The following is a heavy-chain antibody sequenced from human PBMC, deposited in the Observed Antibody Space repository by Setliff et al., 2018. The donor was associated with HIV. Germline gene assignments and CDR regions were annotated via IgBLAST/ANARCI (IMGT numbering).Heavy chain of an antibody. J-gene: IGHJ4*02. CDR2: IDYSGSA. CDR3: ARHHELTAHGLFDS. Sequence: PSETLSLTCTVSGASINSATYYWSWIRQHPGKGLEWIGYIDYSGSAFYNPSLKSRITISVDTSKNQFSLRMKSVTAADTAVYYCARHHELTAHGLFDSWGQGTLVTVSS. D-gene: IGHD1-7*01. V-gene: IGHV4-31*03. CDR1: GASINSATYY.